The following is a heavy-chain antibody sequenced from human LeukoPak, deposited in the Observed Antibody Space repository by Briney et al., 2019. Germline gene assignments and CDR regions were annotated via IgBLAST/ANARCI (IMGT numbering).Heavy chain of an antibody. CDR3: ARHGPHGSGWYRHFDL. CDR1: GYSISSGYY. Sequence: SETLSLTCTVSGYSISSGYYWGWIRQPPGKGLEWIGYTYYSGSTNYNPSLKSRVTMSVDTSKNQFSLKLSSVTAADTAVYYCARHGPHGSGWYRHFDLWGRGTLVTVSS. CDR2: TYYSGST. J-gene: IGHJ2*01. D-gene: IGHD6-19*01. V-gene: IGHV4-38-2*02.